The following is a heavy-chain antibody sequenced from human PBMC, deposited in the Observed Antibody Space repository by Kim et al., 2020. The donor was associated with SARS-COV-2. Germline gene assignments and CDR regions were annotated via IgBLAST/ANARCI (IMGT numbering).Heavy chain of an antibody. CDR2: ISSSSSTI. Sequence: GGSLRLSCAASGFTFSSYSMNWVRQAPGKGLEWVSYISSSSSTIYYADSVKGRFTISRDNAKNSLYLQMNSLRAEDTAVYYCARDLVVVVAAHYYYYGMDVWGQGTTVTVSS. D-gene: IGHD2-15*01. V-gene: IGHV3-48*04. CDR1: GFTFSSYS. CDR3: ARDLVVVVAAHYYYYGMDV. J-gene: IGHJ6*02.